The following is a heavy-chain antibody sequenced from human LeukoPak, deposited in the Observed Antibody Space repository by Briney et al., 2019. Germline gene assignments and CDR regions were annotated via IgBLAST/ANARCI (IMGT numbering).Heavy chain of an antibody. CDR1: GFTFSSYA. J-gene: IGHJ4*02. Sequence: GGSLRLSCAASGFTFSSYAMSWVRQAPGKGLEWVSAISGSGGSTYYADSVKGRFTISRDNSKNTLYLQMSSLRAEDTAVYYCARPLWFGELSDEDYWGQGTLVTVSS. V-gene: IGHV3-23*01. D-gene: IGHD3-10*01. CDR2: ISGSGGST. CDR3: ARPLWFGELSDEDY.